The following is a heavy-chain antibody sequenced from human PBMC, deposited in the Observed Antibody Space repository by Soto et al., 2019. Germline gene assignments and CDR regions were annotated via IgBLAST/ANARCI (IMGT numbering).Heavy chain of an antibody. V-gene: IGHV3-7*01. CDR3: ARVGGDIVVVPAAMRYYYYYMDV. D-gene: IGHD2-2*01. CDR1: GFTFSSYW. J-gene: IGHJ6*03. Sequence: GGSLRLSCAASGFTFSSYWMSWVRQAPGKGLEWVTNIKQDGSEKYYVDSVKGRFTISRDNAKNSLYLQMNSLRAEDTAVYYCARVGGDIVVVPAAMRYYYYYMDVWGKGTTVTVSS. CDR2: IKQDGSEK.